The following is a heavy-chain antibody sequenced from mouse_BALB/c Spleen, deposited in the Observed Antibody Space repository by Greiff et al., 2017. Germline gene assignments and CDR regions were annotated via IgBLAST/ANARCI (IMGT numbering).Heavy chain of an antibody. D-gene: IGHD3-1*01. V-gene: IGHV5-4*02. CDR2: ISDGGSYT. J-gene: IGHJ4*01. CDR1: GFTFSDYY. CDR3: ARDGARATLYAMDY. Sequence: EVMLVESGGGLVKPGGSLKLSCAASGFTFSDYYMYWVRQTPEKRLEWVATISDGGSYTYYPDSVKGRFTISRDNAKNNLYLQMSSLKSEDTAMYYCARDGARATLYAMDYWGQGTSVTVSS.